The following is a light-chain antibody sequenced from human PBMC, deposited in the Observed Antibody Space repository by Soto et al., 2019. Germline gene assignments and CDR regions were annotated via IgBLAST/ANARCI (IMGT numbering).Light chain of an antibody. CDR1: QSVSSNY. Sequence: IVLTQSPGTLSLSPGERATLSCRASQSVSSNYLAWYQQKPGQPPRLLLYGTFSRATGVPDRFSGSGSGTDLTLTINRLEPEDFAVYYCQQYVSSPYTFSQGTRLEIK. V-gene: IGKV3-20*01. J-gene: IGKJ2*01. CDR3: QQYVSSPYT. CDR2: GTF.